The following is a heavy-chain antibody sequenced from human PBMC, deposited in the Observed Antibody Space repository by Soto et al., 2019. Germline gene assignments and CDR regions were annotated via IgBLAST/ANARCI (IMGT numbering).Heavy chain of an antibody. CDR1: ADTFSSSA. V-gene: IGHV1-69*01. J-gene: IGHJ6*02. D-gene: IGHD1-1*01. CDR2: IIPFFHAA. CDR3: ARDLISNCHYYGMYG. Sequence: QVQLVQSGAEGKKPGSSVNVSCKASADTFSSSAFSWVRQAPGQGLEWMGGIIPFFHAANYAQRFQGRVTITADESTSTVYMELSSLRSEDTALYYCARDLISNCHYYGMYGWGQGTTGTVAS.